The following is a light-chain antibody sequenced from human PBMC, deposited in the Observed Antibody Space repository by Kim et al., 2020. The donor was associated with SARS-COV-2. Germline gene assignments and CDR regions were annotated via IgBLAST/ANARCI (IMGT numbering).Light chain of an antibody. CDR3: QRCDNYPWT. Sequence: ASGGDRGTIPFRASQRISTWLAWYQQKPGKAPKLLIYNASSLETGDPSRFSGSGSGTEFTLTIHRLQPDDFETDFCQRCDNYPWTFGQGTKVDIK. J-gene: IGKJ1*01. CDR1: QRISTW. V-gene: IGKV1-5*01. CDR2: NAS.